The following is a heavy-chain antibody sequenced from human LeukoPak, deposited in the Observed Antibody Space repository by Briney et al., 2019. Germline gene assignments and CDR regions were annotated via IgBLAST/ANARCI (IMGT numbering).Heavy chain of an antibody. D-gene: IGHD6-19*01. J-gene: IGHJ3*02. Sequence: SETLSLTCTVSGDSINSNSYFWGWIRQPPGKGLEWIGSIYYSGSTYYNPSLKSRVTISLDTANNQFSLNLSSVTAADTAVYYCARHAGQWPAFHGFDIWGQGTMVTVSS. CDR3: ARHAGQWPAFHGFDI. CDR2: IYYSGST. V-gene: IGHV4-39*01. CDR1: GDSINSNSYF.